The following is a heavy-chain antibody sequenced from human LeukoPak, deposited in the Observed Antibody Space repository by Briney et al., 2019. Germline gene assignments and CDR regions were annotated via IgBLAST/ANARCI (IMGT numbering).Heavy chain of an antibody. Sequence: AGGSLRLSCAASGFTFSSYSMNWVRQAPGKGLEWVSSISSSSSYIYYADSVKGRFTISRDNAKNSLYLQMNSLRAEDTAVYYCAREGLYSGYDWYWGQGTLVTVSS. D-gene: IGHD5-12*01. CDR2: ISSSSSYI. CDR1: GFTFSSYS. CDR3: AREGLYSGYDWY. V-gene: IGHV3-21*01. J-gene: IGHJ4*02.